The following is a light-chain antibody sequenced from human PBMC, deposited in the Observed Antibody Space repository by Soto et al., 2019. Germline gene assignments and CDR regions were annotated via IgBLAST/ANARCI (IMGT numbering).Light chain of an antibody. J-gene: IGLJ2*01. V-gene: IGLV1-51*02. CDR1: SSNIGNNY. Sequence: QSVLTQPPSVSAAPGQKVTISCSGSSSNIGNNYVSWYQQLPGTAPKLLIYENNKRPSGIPDRFSGSKSGTSATLGITGLQTGDEADYYCGTCYSSLSAVVFGGGIQLTVL. CDR2: ENN. CDR3: GTCYSSLSAVV.